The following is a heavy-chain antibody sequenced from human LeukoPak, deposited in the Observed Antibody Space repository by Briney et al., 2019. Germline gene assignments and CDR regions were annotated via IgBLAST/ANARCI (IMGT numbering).Heavy chain of an antibody. CDR3: ARDYSQLDL. V-gene: IGHV4-39*07. CDR1: GHSLSNNKYH. CDR2: MHHSGTT. D-gene: IGHD5-24*01. Sequence: SETLSLTCTVSGHSLSNNKYHWAWVRQPRGKGLEWIGSMHHSGTTYDNSSLKSRFTMSKDTSKNKFSLKLISVTAADTAVYYCARDYSQLDLWGQEAPVTVSS. J-gene: IGHJ4*02.